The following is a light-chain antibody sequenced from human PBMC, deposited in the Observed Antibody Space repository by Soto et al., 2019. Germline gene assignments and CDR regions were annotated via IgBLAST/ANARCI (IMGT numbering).Light chain of an antibody. CDR3: QQANSFPIT. Sequence: GDRVTITCRASQSVDNWLAWYQQKPGKAPKLLIYAASSLQSGVPSTFSGSGSGTDFTLTISSLQPEDSATYYCQQANSFPITFGQGTRLEI. CDR1: QSVDNW. J-gene: IGKJ5*01. V-gene: IGKV1D-12*01. CDR2: AAS.